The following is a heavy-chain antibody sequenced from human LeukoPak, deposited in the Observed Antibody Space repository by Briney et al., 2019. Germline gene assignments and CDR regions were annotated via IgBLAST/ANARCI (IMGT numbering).Heavy chain of an antibody. D-gene: IGHD7-27*01. CDR2: ISSDGRTK. Sequence: PGTSLRLSCVASGFTSASGVTFSTYGWHWVRQPPGEGLVWMAVISSDGRTKHYADSVKGRFTISRDDSKKTVYLEVNSLRVEDTAVYYCARDGPGRDIDNWGQGTLVTVSS. V-gene: IGHV3-33*01. CDR3: ARDGPGRDIDN. CDR1: GVTFSTYG. J-gene: IGHJ4*02.